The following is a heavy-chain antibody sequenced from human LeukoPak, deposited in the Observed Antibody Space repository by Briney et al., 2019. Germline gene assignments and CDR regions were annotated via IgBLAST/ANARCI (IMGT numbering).Heavy chain of an antibody. Sequence: PSETLSLTCTVSGGSISSYYWSWIRQPPGKGLEWIGYIYYSGSTNYNPSLKSRVTISVDTSKNQFSLKLSSVTAADTAVYYCARNNYYDSRGYYYYYYYMDVWGKGTTVTVSS. CDR1: GGSISSYY. D-gene: IGHD3-22*01. J-gene: IGHJ6*03. CDR2: IYYSGST. V-gene: IGHV4-59*01. CDR3: ARNNYYDSRGYYYYYYYMDV.